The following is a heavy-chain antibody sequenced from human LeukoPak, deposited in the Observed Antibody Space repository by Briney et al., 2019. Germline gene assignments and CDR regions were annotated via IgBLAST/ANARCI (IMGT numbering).Heavy chain of an antibody. CDR1: GFPFSDYW. Sequence: GGSLRLSCAASGFPFSDYWMDWVRQAPGKGMEWVANIKQDGSEGYYADSVKGRFTISRDNAKSSLYLQMNSLRAEDTAVYYCSRSLNYWGQGALVTVSS. CDR3: SRSLNY. V-gene: IGHV3-7*01. J-gene: IGHJ4*02. CDR2: IKQDGSEG.